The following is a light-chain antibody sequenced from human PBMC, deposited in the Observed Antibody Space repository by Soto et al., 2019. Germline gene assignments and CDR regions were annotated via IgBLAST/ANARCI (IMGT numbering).Light chain of an antibody. CDR1: SSDIGNYDN. V-gene: IGLV2-14*01. J-gene: IGLJ3*02. CDR2: EVS. Sequence: QSALTQPASVSGSPGQSITISCTGTSSDIGNYDNVSLYQQHPGKAPKLMIYEVSNRPSGVSNRFSGSKSGNTASLTISGLQAEDAADYYCGSFTRSFTLVFGGGNKLTVL. CDR3: GSFTRSFTLV.